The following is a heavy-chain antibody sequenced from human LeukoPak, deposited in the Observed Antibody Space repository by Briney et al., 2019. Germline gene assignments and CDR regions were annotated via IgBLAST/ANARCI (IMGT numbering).Heavy chain of an antibody. CDR1: GYISTSYW. CDR2: IYPGDSDT. CDR3: ASRDGYNFFDF. D-gene: IGHD5-24*01. V-gene: IGHV5-51*01. J-gene: IGHJ4*02. Sequence: GESLKISCQASGYISTSYWIGWVRQMPGKGLEWMGIIYPGDSDTRYSPSFQGQVTISADKSISTAYLQWSSLEASDTAMYYCASRDGYNFFDFWGQGTLVTVSS.